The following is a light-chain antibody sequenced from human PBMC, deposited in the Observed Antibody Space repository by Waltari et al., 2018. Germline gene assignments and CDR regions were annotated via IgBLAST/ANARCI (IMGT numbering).Light chain of an antibody. Sequence: DIHMTQSPSSLSASVGDRVTITCRTSQSISTSLHWYQQKPGKAPRLLIYGASTLQSGVPSRVSGSGSGTDFALTISSLQVEDFATYFCQQGFSIPWTFGQGTEVDIK. CDR3: QQGFSIPWT. CDR1: QSISTS. CDR2: GAS. J-gene: IGKJ1*01. V-gene: IGKV1-39*01.